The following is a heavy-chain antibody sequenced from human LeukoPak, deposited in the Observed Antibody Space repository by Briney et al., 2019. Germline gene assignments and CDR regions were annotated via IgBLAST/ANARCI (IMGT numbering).Heavy chain of an antibody. J-gene: IGHJ5*02. V-gene: IGHV3-11*04. CDR3: ARVFVYRGIIKWFDP. Sequence: GGSLRLSCAAPGFTFSDYYMSWIRQAPGKGLEWVSYISSGLITVYYADSVKGRFTISRDNVKNSLYLQMSSLRAEDTAVYYCARVFVYRGIIKWFDPWGQGTLVTVSS. D-gene: IGHD3-10*01. CDR1: GFTFSDYY. CDR2: ISSGLITV.